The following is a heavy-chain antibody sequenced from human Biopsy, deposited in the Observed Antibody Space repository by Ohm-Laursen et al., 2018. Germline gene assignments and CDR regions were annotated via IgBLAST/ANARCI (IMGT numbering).Heavy chain of an antibody. D-gene: IGHD4/OR15-4a*01. V-gene: IGHV3-72*01. CDR1: GFSFNDVY. Sequence: SLRLSCTASGFSFNDVYMHWVRQAPGKGLEWVGRISDKASSYTIEYATTVNGRFTISRDDSKNSVYLQMNSLKTEDTAVYYCGSAAAFGASHHWPHFWGQGTLVTVSS. J-gene: IGHJ4*02. CDR2: ISDKASSYTI. CDR3: GSAAAFGASHHWPHF.